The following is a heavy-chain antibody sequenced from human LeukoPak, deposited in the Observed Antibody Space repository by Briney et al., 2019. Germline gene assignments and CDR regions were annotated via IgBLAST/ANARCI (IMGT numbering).Heavy chain of an antibody. CDR3: AKDDAWIRFAS. J-gene: IGHJ5*01. V-gene: IGHV3-23*01. D-gene: IGHD5-12*01. CDR1: GFIFSNHG. Sequence: PGGSLRLSCAASGFIFSNHGMNWVRQAPGKGLEWVSGISPRGDITYYTDSVKGRFTVSRDNFKNTVHLQVSSLRPEDTAVYFCAKDDAWIRFASWGQGILVTVSS. CDR2: ISPRGDIT.